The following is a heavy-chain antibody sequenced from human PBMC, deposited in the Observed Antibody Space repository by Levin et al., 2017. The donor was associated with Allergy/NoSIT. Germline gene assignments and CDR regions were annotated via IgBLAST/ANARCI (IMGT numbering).Heavy chain of an antibody. J-gene: IGHJ4*02. V-gene: IGHV3-23*01. Sequence: GESLKISCAASGFTFSSYAMSWVRQAPGKGLEWVSAISGSGGSTYYADSVKGRFTISRDNSKNTLYLQMNSLRAEDTAVYYCARIAAAGTKANDYWGQGTLVTVSS. D-gene: IGHD6-13*01. CDR3: ARIAAAGTKANDY. CDR2: ISGSGGST. CDR1: GFTFSSYA.